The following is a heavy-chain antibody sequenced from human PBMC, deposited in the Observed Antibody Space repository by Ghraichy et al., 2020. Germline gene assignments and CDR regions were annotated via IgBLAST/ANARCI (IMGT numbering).Heavy chain of an antibody. V-gene: IGHV1-24*01. D-gene: IGHD2-2*01. Sequence: ASVKVSCKVSGYTLTELSMHWVRQAPGKGLEWMGGFDPEDGETIYAQKFQGRVTMTEDTSTDTAYMELSSLRSEDTAVYYCATDKMGSVVVPAAGEGHGFDPWGQGTMVTVSS. J-gene: IGHJ5*02. CDR1: GYTLTELS. CDR3: ATDKMGSVVVPAAGEGHGFDP. CDR2: FDPEDGET.